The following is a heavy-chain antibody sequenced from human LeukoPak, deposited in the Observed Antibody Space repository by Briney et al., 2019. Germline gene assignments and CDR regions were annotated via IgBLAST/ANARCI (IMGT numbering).Heavy chain of an antibody. CDR1: EFPFSSYV. D-gene: IGHD5-12*01. Sequence: GGSLRLSCAASEFPFSSYVMHWVRQVPGKGLVWVSRISHDGRSRTYADSVKGRFTISRDNAKNSLYLQMNSLRAEDTALYYCAKAVAMATPSWYFDLWGRGTLVTVSS. CDR3: AKAVAMATPSWYFDL. V-gene: IGHV3-74*01. J-gene: IGHJ2*01. CDR2: ISHDGRSR.